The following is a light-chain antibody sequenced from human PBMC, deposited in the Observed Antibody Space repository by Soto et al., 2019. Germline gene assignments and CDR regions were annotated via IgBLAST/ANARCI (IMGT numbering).Light chain of an antibody. J-gene: IGKJ1*01. CDR3: QQSYSTLST. CDR1: QSISSY. CDR2: AAS. V-gene: IGKV1-39*01. Sequence: DIHMTQSTSSLSASVGDRVTITCRASQSISSYLNWYQQKPGKAPKLLIYAASSLQSGVPSRFSGSGSGTDFTLTISSLQPEDFATYYCQQSYSTLSTLGQGTKLDIK.